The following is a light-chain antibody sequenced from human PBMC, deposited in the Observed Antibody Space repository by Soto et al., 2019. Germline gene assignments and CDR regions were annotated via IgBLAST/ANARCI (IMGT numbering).Light chain of an antibody. Sequence: QSALTQPASVSASPGQSITISCTGTSTDIGAYKFVSWYQQHPGKAPKLMIYDATSRPSGVSNRFSGSKSGNTASLIISGLQAEDEGDYYCISYTGFDTYVFGTGTKVTV. CDR2: DAT. J-gene: IGLJ1*01. CDR1: STDIGAYKF. CDR3: ISYTGFDTYV. V-gene: IGLV2-14*03.